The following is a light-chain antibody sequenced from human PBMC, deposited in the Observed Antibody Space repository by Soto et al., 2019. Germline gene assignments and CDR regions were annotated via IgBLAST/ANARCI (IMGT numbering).Light chain of an antibody. Sequence: QSVLTQPASVSGSPGQSITISCTGTSSDVGGYNYVSWYQQHPGNAPKLIIYGVSNRPSGVSNRFSGSKSGNTASLTLSGLQAEDEADYYCSSYTSSGTLVVFGGGTKLTVL. CDR2: GVS. CDR3: SSYTSSGTLVV. V-gene: IGLV2-14*01. CDR1: SSDVGGYNY. J-gene: IGLJ2*01.